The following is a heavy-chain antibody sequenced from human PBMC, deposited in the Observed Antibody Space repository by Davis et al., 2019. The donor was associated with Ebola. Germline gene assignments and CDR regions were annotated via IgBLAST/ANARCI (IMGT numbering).Heavy chain of an antibody. D-gene: IGHD3-3*01. Sequence: GSLRLSCAVYGGSFSGYYWSWIRQPPGKGLEWIGEINHSGSTHYNSSLKSRVTITVETSKNQFSLKLSSVTAADTALYYCARRRITIFGVVIGTGIRGGMDVWGQGTTVTVSS. CDR2: INHSGST. V-gene: IGHV4-34*01. CDR3: ARRRITIFGVVIGTGIRGGMDV. CDR1: GGSFSGYY. J-gene: IGHJ6*02.